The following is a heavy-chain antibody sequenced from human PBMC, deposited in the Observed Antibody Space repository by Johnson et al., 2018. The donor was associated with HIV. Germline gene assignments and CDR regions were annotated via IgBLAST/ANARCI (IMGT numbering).Heavy chain of an antibody. CDR1: GFTFSSYA. Sequence: QVQLVESGGGVVQPGRSLRLSCAASGFTFSSYAMHWVRQAPGKGLEWVSLINWDGDSTYYADSVKGRLTISRDNAKNSLYLQMNSLRAEDTAVYYCARVAALYDAFDIWGQGTMVTGSS. CDR3: ARVAALYDAFDI. V-gene: IGHV3-NL1*01. D-gene: IGHD2-15*01. CDR2: INWDGDST. J-gene: IGHJ3*02.